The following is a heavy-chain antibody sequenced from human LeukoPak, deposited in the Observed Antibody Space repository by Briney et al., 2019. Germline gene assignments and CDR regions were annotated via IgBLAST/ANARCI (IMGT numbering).Heavy chain of an antibody. Sequence: SVKVSCKASGGTFSSYAISWVRQAPGQGLEWMGRIIPILGVANYAQKFQGRLTITADKSTSTAYMELSSLRSEDTAVYYCASLSNSNKGAFDIWGQGTMVTVSS. J-gene: IGHJ3*02. CDR2: IIPILGVA. CDR3: ASLSNSNKGAFDI. V-gene: IGHV1-69*04. D-gene: IGHD3-16*02. CDR1: GGTFSSYA.